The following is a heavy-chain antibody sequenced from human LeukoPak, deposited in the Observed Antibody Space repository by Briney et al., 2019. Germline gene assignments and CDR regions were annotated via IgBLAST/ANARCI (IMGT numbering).Heavy chain of an antibody. J-gene: IGHJ4*02. V-gene: IGHV3-74*01. CDR3: ARDMVAGGPDY. D-gene: IGHD6-19*01. CDR1: GFTFSNYA. CDR2: INSDGITT. Sequence: GGSLRLSCAASGFTFSNYAMSWVRQAPGKGLVWVSRINSDGITTSYADSVKGRFTISRDNAKNTLYLQMNSLRAEDTAVYYCARDMVAGGPDYWGQGTLVTVSS.